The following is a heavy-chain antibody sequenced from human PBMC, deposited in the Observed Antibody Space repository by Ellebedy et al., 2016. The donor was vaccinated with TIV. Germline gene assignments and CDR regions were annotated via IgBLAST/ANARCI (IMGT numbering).Heavy chain of an antibody. CDR1: GFTVSGTH. Sequence: GGSLRLSCAASGFTVSGTHMSWVRQASGKGLEWVSVIYSGDSTSYADSVKDRFTISRDNSKNTVYLQMNSLRAEDTAVYYCARLADYWGQGTLVSVSS. J-gene: IGHJ4*02. V-gene: IGHV3-66*04. CDR2: IYSGDST. CDR3: ARLADY.